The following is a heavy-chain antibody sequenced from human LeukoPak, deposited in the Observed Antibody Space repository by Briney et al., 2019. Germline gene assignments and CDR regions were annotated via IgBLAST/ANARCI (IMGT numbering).Heavy chain of an antibody. D-gene: IGHD2-21*01. CDR2: ISSSSSYI. CDR3: ASPGDPGDY. V-gene: IGHV3-21*01. J-gene: IGHJ4*02. Sequence: GGSLRLSCAASGFTFSSYSMNWVRQAPGKGLEWVSSISSSSSYIYYADSVKGRFTISRDNAKSSLYLQMNSLRAEDTAVYYCASPGDPGDYWGQGTLVTVSS. CDR1: GFTFSSYS.